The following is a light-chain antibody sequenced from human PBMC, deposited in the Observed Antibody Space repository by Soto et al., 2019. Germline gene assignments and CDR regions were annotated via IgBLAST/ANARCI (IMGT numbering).Light chain of an antibody. CDR2: AAS. CDR1: QGISSY. CDR3: QNYNTAPFT. J-gene: IGKJ3*01. Sequence: AIRMTQSPSSFSASTGDRVTITCRASQGISSYLAWYQQKPGKAPRLLIYAASILQTGVPSRFSGRRSDSDFTDFSLTISSLQPEDFAVYYCQNYNTAPFTFGPGTKVDL. V-gene: IGKV1-8*01.